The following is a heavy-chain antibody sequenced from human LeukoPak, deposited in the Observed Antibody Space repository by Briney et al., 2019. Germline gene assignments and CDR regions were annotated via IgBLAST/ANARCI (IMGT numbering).Heavy chain of an antibody. Sequence: KASETLSLTCAVYGGSFSGYYWSWIRQPPGKGLEWIGEINHSGSTNYNPSLKSRVTISVDTSENQFSLKLSSVTAADTAVYYCARVHDYRSAFDIWGQGTMVTVSS. CDR3: ARVHDYRSAFDI. J-gene: IGHJ3*02. V-gene: IGHV4-34*01. CDR2: INHSGST. D-gene: IGHD5-12*01. CDR1: GGSFSGYY.